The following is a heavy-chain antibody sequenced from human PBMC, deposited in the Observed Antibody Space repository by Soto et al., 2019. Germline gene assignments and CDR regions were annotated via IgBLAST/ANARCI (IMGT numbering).Heavy chain of an antibody. J-gene: IGHJ2*01. V-gene: IGHV3-15*01. CDR2: VKSKRDGETI. Sequence: EVQLVESGGGLVTSGGSIRLSCTASGLTCSVAWMSWVRQAPGKGLEWLGRVKSKRDGETIEYATRGKGRFTVSRDDSRNTVYLKMNSLKTADRAVYYCTAHPWCNVGTCTEYWGPGTRVMVSS. CDR3: TAHPWCNVGTCTEY. D-gene: IGHD2-8*01. CDR1: GLTCSVAW.